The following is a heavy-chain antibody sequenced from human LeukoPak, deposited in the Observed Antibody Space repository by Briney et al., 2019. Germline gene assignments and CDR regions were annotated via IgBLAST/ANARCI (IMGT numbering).Heavy chain of an antibody. Sequence: PGGSLRLSCAASGFTVSSNYMSWVRQAPGKGLEWVSVIYSGGSTYYADSVKGRFTISRDNSKNTLYLQMNSLRAEGTAVYYCARDWSDAQYYYDSSGYSWNWGQGTLVTVSS. J-gene: IGHJ4*02. V-gene: IGHV3-66*01. CDR2: IYSGGST. D-gene: IGHD3-22*01. CDR1: GFTVSSNY. CDR3: ARDWSDAQYYYDSSGYSWN.